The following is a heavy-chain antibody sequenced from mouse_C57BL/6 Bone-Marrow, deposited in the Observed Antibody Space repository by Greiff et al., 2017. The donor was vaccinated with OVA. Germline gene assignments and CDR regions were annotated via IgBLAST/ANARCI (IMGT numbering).Heavy chain of an antibody. CDR3: TRGGYYGSPWFAY. V-gene: IGHV1-15*01. CDR2: IDPETGGT. J-gene: IGHJ3*01. Sequence: QVQLQQSGAELVRPGASVTLSCKASGYTFTDYEMHWVKQTPVHGLEWIGAIDPETGGTAYNQKFKGKAILTADKSSSTAYMELRSLTSEDSAVYYCTRGGYYGSPWFAYWGQGTLVTVSA. CDR1: GYTFTDYE. D-gene: IGHD1-1*01.